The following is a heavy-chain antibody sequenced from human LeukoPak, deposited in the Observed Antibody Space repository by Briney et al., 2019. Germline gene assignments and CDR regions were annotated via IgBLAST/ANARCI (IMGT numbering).Heavy chain of an antibody. J-gene: IGHJ4*02. Sequence: TGGSLRLSCAASGFTFSSYEMIWVRQAPGKGLEGGSYISSSGSTIYYAASVKGRFTISRDNAKNSLCLQMNSLRAEDTAVYYCAREAGTMVREVNIRYYFDYWGQGTLVTVSP. D-gene: IGHD3-10*01. CDR3: AREAGTMVREVNIRYYFDY. CDR1: GFTFSSYE. V-gene: IGHV3-48*03. CDR2: ISSSGSTI.